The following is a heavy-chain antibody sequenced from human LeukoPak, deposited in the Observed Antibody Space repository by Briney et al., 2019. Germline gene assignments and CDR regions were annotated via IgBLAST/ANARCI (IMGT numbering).Heavy chain of an antibody. V-gene: IGHV4-39*07. CDR3: ARRARVAVDY. CDR1: GGSISSTNYY. Sequence: SETLSLTCTVSGGSISSTNYYWGWIRQPPGKGLEWIGSIYYSGSTNYNPSLKSRVTISVDTSKNQFSLKLSSVTAADTAVYYCARRARVAVDYWGQGTLVTVSS. CDR2: IYYSGST. D-gene: IGHD6-19*01. J-gene: IGHJ4*02.